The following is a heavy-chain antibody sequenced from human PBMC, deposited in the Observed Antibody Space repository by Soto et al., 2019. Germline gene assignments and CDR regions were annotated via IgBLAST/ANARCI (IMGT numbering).Heavy chain of an antibody. CDR3: ARSTLVVLNYFES. Sequence: QVQLVQSGTEVKKPGSSVKVSCKASGGTFRNYPINWVRQAPGQGLEWMGSIFPLTDIPDYAQNFQARLTISADKSTSTAYMELSGLTSDDTAMNFCARSTLVVLNYFESWGQGTLVTVSS. CDR2: IFPLTDIP. J-gene: IGHJ4*02. V-gene: IGHV1-69*02. CDR1: GGTFRNYP. D-gene: IGHD1-1*01.